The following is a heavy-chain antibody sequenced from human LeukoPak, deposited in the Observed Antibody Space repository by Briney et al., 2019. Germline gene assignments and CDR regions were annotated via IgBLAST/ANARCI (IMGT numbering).Heavy chain of an antibody. D-gene: IGHD6-19*01. V-gene: IGHV3-30*18. J-gene: IGHJ4*02. CDR1: GFTFSSYG. CDR3: ANLVSGGSYRASDY. CDR2: ISYDGSNK. Sequence: GRSLRLSCAASGFTFSSYGMHWVRQAPGKGLEWVAVISYDGSNKYYADSVKGRFTISRDNSKNTLYLQMNSLRAEDTAVYYCANLVSGGSYRASDYWGQGTLVTVSS.